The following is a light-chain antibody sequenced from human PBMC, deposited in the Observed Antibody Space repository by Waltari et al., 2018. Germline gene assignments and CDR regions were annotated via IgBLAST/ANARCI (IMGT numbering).Light chain of an antibody. CDR3: QQYGSPWT. Sequence: EIVLAQSPGTLSLSPGERATLSCRASQSVSSTYLAWYQQKPGQAPRLLIYGASTRASGIPDRFSGSGSGTDFTLTISRLEPEDSAVYYCQQYGSPWTFGLGTKVEIK. V-gene: IGKV3-20*01. J-gene: IGKJ1*01. CDR1: QSVSSTY. CDR2: GAS.